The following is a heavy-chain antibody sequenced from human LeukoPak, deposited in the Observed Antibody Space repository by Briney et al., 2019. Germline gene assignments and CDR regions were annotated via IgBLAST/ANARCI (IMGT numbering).Heavy chain of an antibody. V-gene: IGHV4-59*01. CDR2: IYYSGST. J-gene: IGHJ3*02. Sequence: SETLSLTCTVSGGSISSYYWSWIRQPPGKGLEWIGYIYYSGSTNYNPSLKSRVTISVDTSKNQFPLKLSSVTAADTAVYYCARSHLEAFDIWGQGTMVTVSS. D-gene: IGHD1-1*01. CDR3: ARSHLEAFDI. CDR1: GGSISSYY.